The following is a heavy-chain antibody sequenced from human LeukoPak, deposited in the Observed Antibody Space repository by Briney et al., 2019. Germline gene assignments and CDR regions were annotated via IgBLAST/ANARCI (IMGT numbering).Heavy chain of an antibody. CDR2: IYPSDSDT. CDR3: ARQRYSSGWYLDY. CDR1: GYSFTGYW. D-gene: IGHD6-19*01. Sequence: GESLKISCKGFGYSFTGYWIAWVRQMPGKGLEWMGVIYPSDSDTKYNPPFEGQVTMSADRSISTAYLQWNSLKASDTAMYYCARQRYSSGWYLDYWGQGTPVTVSS. V-gene: IGHV5-51*01. J-gene: IGHJ4*02.